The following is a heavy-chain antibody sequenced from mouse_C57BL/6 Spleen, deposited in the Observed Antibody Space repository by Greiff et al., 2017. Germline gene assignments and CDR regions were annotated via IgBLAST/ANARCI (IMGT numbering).Heavy chain of an antibody. CDR3: ARRNWDRVEY. D-gene: IGHD4-1*01. V-gene: IGHV1-82*01. J-gene: IGHJ2*01. CDR1: GYAFSSSW. CDR2: IYPGGGST. Sequence: QVQLQQSGPELVKPGASVKISCKASGYAFSSSWMTWVKQRPGQGLEWIGRIYPGGGSTNYNGKFKGKATLTADKSSSTAYMQLSSLTSEDSAVXYCARRNWDRVEYWGQGTTLTVSS.